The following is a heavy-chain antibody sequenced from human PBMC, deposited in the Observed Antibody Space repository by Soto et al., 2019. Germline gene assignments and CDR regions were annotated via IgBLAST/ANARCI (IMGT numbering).Heavy chain of an antibody. CDR1: GFTFTTYS. Sequence: EVQLVESGGGLVQAGGSLRLSCAASGFTFTTYSMKWVRQAPGKGLEWVSYISGDSSTMYYADSVKGRFTIFRDNAKNSLYLQKNSLRDEDTAVYYCARGAGAEYFQHWGQGTLVTVSS. D-gene: IGHD6-19*01. CDR2: ISGDSSTM. V-gene: IGHV3-48*02. CDR3: ARGAGAEYFQH. J-gene: IGHJ1*01.